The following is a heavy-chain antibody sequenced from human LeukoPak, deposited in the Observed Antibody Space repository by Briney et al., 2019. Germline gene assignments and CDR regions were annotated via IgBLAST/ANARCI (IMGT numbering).Heavy chain of an antibody. CDR2: ISSSSSYI. V-gene: IGHV3-21*01. CDR1: GFTVSSYS. D-gene: IGHD1-26*01. J-gene: IGHJ4*02. Sequence: GGSLGLSCAASGFTVSSYSMNWVRQAPGKGLEWVSSISSSSSYIYYADSVKGRFTISRDNAKNSLYLQMNSLRAEDTAVYYCAREFAMGAGDYWGQGTLVTVSS. CDR3: AREFAMGAGDY.